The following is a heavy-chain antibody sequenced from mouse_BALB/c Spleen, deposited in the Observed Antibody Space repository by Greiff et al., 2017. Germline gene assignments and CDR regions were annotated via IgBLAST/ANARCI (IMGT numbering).Heavy chain of an antibody. CDR3: AREVRPHYYAMDY. D-gene: IGHD2-14*01. CDR2: IYPYNGGT. CDR1: GYTFTDYN. V-gene: IGHV1S29*02. J-gene: IGHJ4*01. Sequence: EVQRVESGPELVKPGASVKISCKASGYTFTDYNMHWVKQSHGKSLEWIGYIYPYNGGTGYNQKFKSKATLTVDNSSSTAYMELRSLTSEDSAVYYCAREVRPHYYAMDYWGQGTSVTVSS.